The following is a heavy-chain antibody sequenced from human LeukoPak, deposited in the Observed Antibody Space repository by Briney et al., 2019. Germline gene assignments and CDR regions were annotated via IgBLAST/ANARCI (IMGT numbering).Heavy chain of an antibody. CDR1: GFTFSSHA. V-gene: IGHV3-30*04. CDR2: ISYDGSNK. CDR3: ARPGFGELFVGYAFDI. Sequence: PGRSLRLSCAASGFTFSSHAMHWVRQAPGKGLEWVAVISYDGSNKYYADSVKGRFTISRDNSKNTLYLQMNSLRAEDTAVYYCARPGFGELFVGYAFDIWGQGTMVTVSS. J-gene: IGHJ3*02. D-gene: IGHD3-10*01.